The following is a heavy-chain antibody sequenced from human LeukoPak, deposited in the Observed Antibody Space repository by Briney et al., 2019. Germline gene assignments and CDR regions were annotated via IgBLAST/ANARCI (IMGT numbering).Heavy chain of an antibody. CDR2: ISWNSGSI. J-gene: IGHJ4*02. Sequence: GGSLRLSCAASGFTFDDYAMHWVRQAPGKGLEWVSGISWNSGSIGYADSVKGRFTISRDNAKNSLYLQMNSLRAEDMALYYCAKGSSGYYDYPFDCWGQGTLVTVSS. V-gene: IGHV3-9*03. CDR3: AKGSSGYYDYPFDC. CDR1: GFTFDDYA. D-gene: IGHD3-22*01.